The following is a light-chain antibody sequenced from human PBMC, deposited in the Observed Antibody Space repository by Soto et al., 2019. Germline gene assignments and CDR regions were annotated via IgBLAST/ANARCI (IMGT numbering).Light chain of an antibody. CDR1: QSISTN. J-gene: IGKJ3*01. CDR2: GAS. CDR3: QQYDKWPLT. Sequence: EIVMTQSPATLSVSPGERASLSCRASQSISTNLAWYQQKPGQAPRLLLYGASTRATGIPARFSGSGSGTEFTLTISSPQSEDFAVYYCQQYDKWPLTFGPGTKVDIE. V-gene: IGKV3-15*01.